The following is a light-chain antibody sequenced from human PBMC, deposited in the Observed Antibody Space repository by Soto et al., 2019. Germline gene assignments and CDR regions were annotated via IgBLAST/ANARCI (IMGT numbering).Light chain of an antibody. CDR3: QHYYSYPRT. Sequence: AIRMTQSPSSLSASTGDRVTITCRASQGISSYLAWYQQKPGKAPKLLIYAAYNLQSGVPSRFSGSGSGTDFTLTISCLQSEDFATYYCQHYYSYPRTFGQGTKVEIK. J-gene: IGKJ1*01. CDR2: AAY. CDR1: QGISSY. V-gene: IGKV1-8*01.